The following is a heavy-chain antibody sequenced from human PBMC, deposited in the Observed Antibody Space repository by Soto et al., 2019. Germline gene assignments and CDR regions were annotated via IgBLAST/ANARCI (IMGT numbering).Heavy chain of an antibody. V-gene: IGHV4-39*01. CDR1: GGSISSYY. D-gene: IGHD6-19*01. CDR3: ASENSSGTYYYYGMDV. Sequence: PSETLSLTCTVSGGSISSYYWGWIRQPPGKGLEWIGSIYYSGSTYYNPSLKSRVTISVDTSKNQFSLKLSSVTAADTAVYYCASENSSGTYYYYGMDVWGQGTTVTVSS. CDR2: IYYSGST. J-gene: IGHJ6*02.